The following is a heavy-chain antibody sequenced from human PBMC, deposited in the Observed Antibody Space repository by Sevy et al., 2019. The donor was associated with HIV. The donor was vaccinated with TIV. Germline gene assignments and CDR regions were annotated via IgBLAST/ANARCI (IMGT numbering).Heavy chain of an antibody. CDR2: MSSSGYTI. CDR3: AKLYDILTGHDFGFDY. Sequence: SLKISCAASGFTFSDYFMSWIRQAPGKGLEWVSYMSSSGYTIYYADSVKGRFTISRDNAKNSLYLQMNSLRAEDTAVYYCAKLYDILTGHDFGFDYWGQGALVTVSS. D-gene: IGHD3-9*01. J-gene: IGHJ4*02. V-gene: IGHV3-11*01. CDR1: GFTFSDYF.